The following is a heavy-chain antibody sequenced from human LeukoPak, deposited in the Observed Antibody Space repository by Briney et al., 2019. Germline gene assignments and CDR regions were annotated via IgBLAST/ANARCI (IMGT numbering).Heavy chain of an antibody. CDR1: GGSFSGYY. D-gene: IGHD1-26*01. Sequence: PSETLSLTCAVYGGSFSGYYWSWIRQPPGKGLEWIGEINHSGSTNYNPSLKSRVTISVDTSKNQFSLKLSSVTAADTAVYYCARVRGSYLNYYYYYMDVWGKGTTVTVSS. CDR2: INHSGST. V-gene: IGHV4-34*01. CDR3: ARVRGSYLNYYYYYMDV. J-gene: IGHJ6*03.